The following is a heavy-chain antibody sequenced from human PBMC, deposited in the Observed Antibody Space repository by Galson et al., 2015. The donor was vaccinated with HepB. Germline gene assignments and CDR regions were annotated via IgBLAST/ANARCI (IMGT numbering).Heavy chain of an antibody. V-gene: IGHV3-74*01. CDR1: GFTFSSYW. CDR3: ARADFWSGSIGY. D-gene: IGHD3-3*01. J-gene: IGHJ4*02. Sequence: SLRLSCAASGFTFSSYWMHWVRQAPGEGLVWVSRINSDGSSTNYADSVKGRFTISRDNAQNTLYLQMNSLRAEDTAVYYCARADFWSGSIGYCGQGTLVTVSS. CDR2: INSDGSST.